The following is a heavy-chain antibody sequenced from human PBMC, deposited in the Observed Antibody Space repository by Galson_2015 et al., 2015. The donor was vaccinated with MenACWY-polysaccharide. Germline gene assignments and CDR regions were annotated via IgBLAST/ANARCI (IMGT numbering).Heavy chain of an antibody. Sequence: PALVKPTQTLSLTCTFSAFSVTATGVGVGWIRQPPGKAPEWLAHIYWDGDKRFSPSLGARLTITKGTSRDQVVLTMTDMDPVDTATYYCVRLLGGVSFDSWGQGTL. D-gene: IGHD1-26*01. J-gene: IGHJ4*02. CDR1: AFSVTATGVG. CDR3: VRLLGGVSFDS. V-gene: IGHV2-5*02. CDR2: IYWDGDK.